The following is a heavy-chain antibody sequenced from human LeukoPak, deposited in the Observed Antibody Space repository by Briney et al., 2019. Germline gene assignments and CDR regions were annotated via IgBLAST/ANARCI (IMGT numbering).Heavy chain of an antibody. J-gene: IGHJ4*02. CDR3: ARGTPQSNSGRYPPLDY. CDR2: INTNSGNP. Sequence: RASVKVSCTASGYTFTNYAMNWVRQAPGQGLEWMGWINTNSGNPTYAQGFTGRCVFSLDTSVSTAYLQISSLKAEDTAVYYCARGTPQSNSGRYPPLDYWGQGTLVTVSS. D-gene: IGHD1-26*01. V-gene: IGHV7-4-1*02. CDR1: GYTFTNYA.